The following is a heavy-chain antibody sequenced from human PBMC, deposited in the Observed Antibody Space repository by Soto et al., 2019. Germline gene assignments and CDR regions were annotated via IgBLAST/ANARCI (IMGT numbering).Heavy chain of an antibody. CDR2: IMPIFGTA. CDR3: AMVSSSWYVI. D-gene: IGHD6-13*01. CDR1: GGTFSSDA. Sequence: QVQLVQSGSEVKKPGCSVKVSCKASGGTFSSDAISWVRQVPGQGLEWMGGIMPIFGTANYAQKFQGRVKITADESTSTAYMALSSLGAEDTAGYYCAMVSSSWYVIWGQGTLVTVSS. J-gene: IGHJ4*02. V-gene: IGHV1-69*12.